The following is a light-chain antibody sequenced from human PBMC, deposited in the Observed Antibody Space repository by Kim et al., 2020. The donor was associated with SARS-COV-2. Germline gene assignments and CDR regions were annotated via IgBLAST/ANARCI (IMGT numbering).Light chain of an antibody. CDR2: KAS. V-gene: IGKV1-5*03. CDR1: QGIGNM. CDR3: QQYNDYFRT. J-gene: IGKJ1*01. Sequence: ASGGARVTITCQASQGIGNMLAWYQQKPGKAPKVLIYKASSLESGVPSRFSGSGSGTEFTLTISSLQPDDLATYHCQQYNDYFRTFGQGTKVDIK.